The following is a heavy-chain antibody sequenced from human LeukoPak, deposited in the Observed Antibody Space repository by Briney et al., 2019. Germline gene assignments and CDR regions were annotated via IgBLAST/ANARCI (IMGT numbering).Heavy chain of an antibody. D-gene: IGHD6-13*01. V-gene: IGHV3-30*02. CDR3: ARDKQQLVHNYFDY. Sequence: GGSLRLSCAASGFTFSSYGMHWVRQAPGKGLEWVAFIRYDGSNKYYADSVKGRFTISRDNAKNSLYLQMNSLRAEDTAVYYCARDKQQLVHNYFDYWGQGTLVTVSS. CDR2: IRYDGSNK. CDR1: GFTFSSYG. J-gene: IGHJ4*02.